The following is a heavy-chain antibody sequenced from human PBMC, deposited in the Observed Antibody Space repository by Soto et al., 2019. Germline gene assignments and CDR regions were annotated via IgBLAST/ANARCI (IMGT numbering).Heavy chain of an antibody. CDR1: GFTFSNYN. CDR3: AREGSHKPFSS. V-gene: IGHV3-21*01. CDR2: ISGSSIYI. J-gene: IGHJ5*02. Sequence: PGGSLRLSCVASGFTFSNYNMNWVRQAPGKGLEWVSHISGSSIYIHYADSVRGRFTISRDNAKNPLYLQMESLRVYATAVSYCAREGSHKPFSSWGQGTLVTVSS.